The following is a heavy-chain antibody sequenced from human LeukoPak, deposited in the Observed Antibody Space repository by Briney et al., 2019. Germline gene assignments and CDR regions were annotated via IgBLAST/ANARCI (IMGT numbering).Heavy chain of an antibody. V-gene: IGHV3-11*01. D-gene: IGHD6-19*01. CDR1: GFTFSDYY. CDR3: AKDSTSSGRFGGMDV. J-gene: IGHJ6*02. CDR2: ISISGSTM. Sequence: GALRLSCAASGFTFSDYYMSWIRQAPGKGLEWVSYISISGSTMYYADSVKGRFTSSRDNAKNSLYLQMNSLRAEDTALYYCAKDSTSSGRFGGMDVWGQGTTVTVSS.